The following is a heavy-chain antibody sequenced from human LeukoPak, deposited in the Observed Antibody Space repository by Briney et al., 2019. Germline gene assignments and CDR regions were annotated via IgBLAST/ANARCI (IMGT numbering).Heavy chain of an antibody. J-gene: IGHJ4*02. V-gene: IGHV3-64D*09. CDR3: VVHPEFSGPGVNDY. Sequence: PGGSLRLSCSGSGFTFSRYAVHWVRQAPGKGLEYVSAMSGNGGRTHYADSVKGRFTISRDNPKKIVHLQMRSLRAGETAVYYCVVHPEFSGPGVNDYWGQGTLVTVSS. D-gene: IGHD6-25*01. CDR1: GFTFSRYA. CDR2: MSGNGGRT.